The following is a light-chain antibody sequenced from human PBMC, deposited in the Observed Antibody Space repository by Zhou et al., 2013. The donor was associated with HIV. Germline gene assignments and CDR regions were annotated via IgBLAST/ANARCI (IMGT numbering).Light chain of an antibody. V-gene: IGKV1-8*01. Sequence: AIRMTQSPSSFSASTGDRVTITCRASQGISSYLAWYQQKPGKAPKLLIYAASTLQSGVPSRFSGSGSGTEFTLTISSLQPDDFATYYCQQYNTYPCTFGQGTKLEIK. CDR2: AAS. CDR1: QGISSY. CDR3: QQYNTYPCT. J-gene: IGKJ2*02.